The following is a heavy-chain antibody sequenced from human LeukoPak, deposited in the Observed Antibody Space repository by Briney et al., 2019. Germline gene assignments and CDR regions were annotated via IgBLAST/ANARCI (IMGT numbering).Heavy chain of an antibody. V-gene: IGHV3-33*01. D-gene: IGHD3-16*01. J-gene: IGHJ4*02. Sequence: PGRSLRLSCAASGFTFSSYGMHWVRQAPGKGLEWVAIIWYDGSNKYYVDSVRGRLTISRDNSRNTLYLQMNSLRAEDTAVYYCARDRGGADLYYFDYWGQGTLVTVSS. CDR1: GFTFSSYG. CDR2: IWYDGSNK. CDR3: ARDRGGADLYYFDY.